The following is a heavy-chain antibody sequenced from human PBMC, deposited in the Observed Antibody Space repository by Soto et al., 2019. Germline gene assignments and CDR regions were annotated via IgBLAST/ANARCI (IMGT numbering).Heavy chain of an antibody. CDR1: GFTFSTYW. CDR3: VRSSTYMDV. V-gene: IGHV3-7*01. J-gene: IGHJ6*03. CDR2: IKQDGSEK. Sequence: EVQLVESGGGLVQPGGSLRLSCAASGFTFSTYWMSWVRQAPGEGLEWVANIKQDGSEKYYMDSVKGRFTISRDNAKNSLYLQMNSLRAEDTAVYYCVRSSTYMDVWGKGTTVTVSS.